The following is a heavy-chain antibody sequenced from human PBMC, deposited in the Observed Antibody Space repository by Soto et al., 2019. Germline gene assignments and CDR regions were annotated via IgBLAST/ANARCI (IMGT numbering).Heavy chain of an antibody. V-gene: IGHV1-18*01. CDR2: ISAYNGNT. Sequence: ASVKVSCKASGYSFTIYGISWVRQAPGQGLEWMGWISAYNGNTNYAQKLQGRVTMTTDTSTGTAYMELRSLRSDDTAVYYCARDFGYCSSTSCPGDYWGQGTLVTVSS. CDR1: GYSFTIYG. J-gene: IGHJ4*02. CDR3: ARDFGYCSSTSCPGDY. D-gene: IGHD2-2*03.